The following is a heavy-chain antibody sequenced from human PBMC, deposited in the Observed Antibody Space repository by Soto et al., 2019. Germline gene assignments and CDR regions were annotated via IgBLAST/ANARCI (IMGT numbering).Heavy chain of an antibody. J-gene: IGHJ5*01. V-gene: IGHV4-34*01. Sequence: PSETLSLTCAVYSGSFNRNSWSWIRQTPGKGLEWIGEINYSGSTTYNPSLRSRVTISVETSKTQFYRKLSSVTAAARDVCYSASRNYFDSWGQGTLVTVSS. CDR1: SGSFNRNS. CDR3: ASRNYFDS. CDR2: INYSGST. D-gene: IGHD4-4*01.